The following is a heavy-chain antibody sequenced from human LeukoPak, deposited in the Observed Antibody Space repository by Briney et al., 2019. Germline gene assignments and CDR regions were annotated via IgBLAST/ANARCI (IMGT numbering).Heavy chain of an antibody. Sequence: GGSLRLSCAASGFTVSSNYMSWVRQAPGKGLEWVSYISSSGSTIYYADSVKGRFTISRDNAKNSLYLQMNSLRAEDTAVYYCAELGIAMIGGVWGKGTTVTISS. CDR3: AELGIAMIGGV. V-gene: IGHV3-11*04. CDR2: ISSSGSTI. CDR1: GFTVSSNY. D-gene: IGHD3-10*02. J-gene: IGHJ6*04.